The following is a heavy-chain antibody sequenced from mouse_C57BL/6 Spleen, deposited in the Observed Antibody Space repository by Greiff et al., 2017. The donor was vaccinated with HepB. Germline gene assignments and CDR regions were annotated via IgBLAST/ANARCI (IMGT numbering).Heavy chain of an antibody. CDR3: ARDRPRYFDY. D-gene: IGHD3-2*01. Sequence: DVQLQESGGGLVKPGGSLKLSCAASGFTFSDYGMHWVRQAPEKGLEWVAYISSGSSTIYYADTVKGRFTISRDNAKNTLFLQMTSLRSEDTAMYYCARDRPRYFDYWGQGTTLTVSS. CDR1: GFTFSDYG. V-gene: IGHV5-17*01. J-gene: IGHJ2*01. CDR2: ISSGSSTI.